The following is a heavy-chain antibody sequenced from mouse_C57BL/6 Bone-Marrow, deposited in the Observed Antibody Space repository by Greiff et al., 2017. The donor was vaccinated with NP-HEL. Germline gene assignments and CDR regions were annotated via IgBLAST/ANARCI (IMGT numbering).Heavy chain of an antibody. Sequence: QVQLQQPGAELVRPGSSVKLSCKASGYTFTSYWMHWVKQRPIQGLEWIGNIDPSDSETHYNQKFKDKATLTVDKSSSTAYMQLSSLTSEDSAVYYCASGALGRDAMDYWGQGNSVTVSS. D-gene: IGHD4-1*01. CDR2: IDPSDSET. CDR3: ASGALGRDAMDY. J-gene: IGHJ4*01. CDR1: GYTFTSYW. V-gene: IGHV1-52*01.